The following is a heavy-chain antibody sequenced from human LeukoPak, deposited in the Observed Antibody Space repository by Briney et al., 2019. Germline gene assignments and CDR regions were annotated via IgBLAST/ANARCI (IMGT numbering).Heavy chain of an antibody. D-gene: IGHD4-17*01. CDR1: GFTFSSYA. V-gene: IGHV3-23*01. J-gene: IGHJ4*02. CDR3: VLATVTTSIEF. CDR2: ISGSGGST. Sequence: GGSLRLSCAASGFTFSSYAMSWVRQAPGKGLEWVSAISGSGGSTYYADSVKGRFTISRDNSKNTLYLQMDRLRAEDTAVYYCVLATVTTSIEFWGQGTLVTVSS.